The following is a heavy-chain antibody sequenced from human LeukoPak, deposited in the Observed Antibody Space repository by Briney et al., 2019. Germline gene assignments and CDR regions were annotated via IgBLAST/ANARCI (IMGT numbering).Heavy chain of an antibody. Sequence: SGGSLRLSCAASGFTFDTYWMSWVRQAPGKGLEWVANIKQDGSEKDYVDSVKGRFTISRDNSKNTLYLQMNSLRAEDTAVYYCAKDSTVTIFDYWGQGTLVTVSS. CDR3: AKDSTVTIFDY. V-gene: IGHV3-7*01. D-gene: IGHD4-17*01. CDR1: GFTFDTYW. CDR2: IKQDGSEK. J-gene: IGHJ4*02.